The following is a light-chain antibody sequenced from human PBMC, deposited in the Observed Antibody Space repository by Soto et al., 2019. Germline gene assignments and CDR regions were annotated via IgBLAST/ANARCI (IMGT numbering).Light chain of an antibody. Sequence: QSALTQPRSVSGSPGRSVAISCTGTSRDVGSYYYVSWYQHHPGKAPKLLIYDVSQRPSGVPDRFRGSKSGNTASLTISGLQAEDEADYYCCSYAGAYSIVFGGGTKVTVL. CDR3: CSYAGAYSIV. J-gene: IGLJ2*01. CDR2: DVS. V-gene: IGLV2-11*01. CDR1: SRDVGSYYY.